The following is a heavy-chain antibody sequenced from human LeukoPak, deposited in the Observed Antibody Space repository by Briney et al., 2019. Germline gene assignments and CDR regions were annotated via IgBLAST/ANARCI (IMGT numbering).Heavy chain of an antibody. J-gene: IGHJ4*02. V-gene: IGHV3-7*01. D-gene: IGHD5-24*01. Sequence: PGGSLRLSCAASGFTFISYWMNWVRQAPGKGLEWVANIKQDGSEKYYVDSVKGRFTISRDNAKNSLYLQMNSLRAEDTAVYYCARLMAIDYWGQGTLVTVSS. CDR3: ARLMAIDY. CDR2: IKQDGSEK. CDR1: GFTFISYW.